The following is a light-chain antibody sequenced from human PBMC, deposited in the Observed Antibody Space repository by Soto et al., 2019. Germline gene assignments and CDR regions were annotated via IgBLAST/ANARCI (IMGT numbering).Light chain of an antibody. Sequence: QSVLTQPASVSGSPGQSITISCTGTSSDVGGYDYVSWYQQHPGKTPKLIIYEVSNRPSGISNRFSGSKSAYTASLTISGLQTDDEADYDCSSYTSGSAWVFGGGTKLTVL. CDR3: SSYTSGSAWV. CDR2: EVS. V-gene: IGLV2-14*01. CDR1: SSDVGGYDY. J-gene: IGLJ3*02.